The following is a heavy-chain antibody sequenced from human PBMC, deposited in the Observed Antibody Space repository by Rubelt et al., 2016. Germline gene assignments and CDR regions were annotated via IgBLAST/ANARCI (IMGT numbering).Heavy chain of an antibody. J-gene: IGHJ4*02. CDR1: GYTFTSYG. CDR3: ARDPRPVRGVIMTPTH. V-gene: IGHV1-18*01. D-gene: IGHD3-10*01. Sequence: QVQLVQSGAEVKKPGASVKVSCKASGYTFTSYGISWVRQAPGQGLEWMGWISAYNGNKNYAQKPEGRGTITTDTSTSTADRGLSGLRSDDTAGYYCARDPRPVRGVIMTPTHWGQGTLVTVSS. CDR2: ISAYNGNK.